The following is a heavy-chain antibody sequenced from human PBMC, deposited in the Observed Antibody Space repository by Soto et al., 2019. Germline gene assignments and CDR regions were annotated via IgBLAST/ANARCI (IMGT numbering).Heavy chain of an antibody. CDR3: ASSYSSPDNYHYYYGMDV. V-gene: IGHV5-51*01. CDR2: IYPGDSDT. J-gene: IGHJ6*02. D-gene: IGHD6-13*01. CDR1: GYSFTSYW. Sequence: GEPLKLSCKGSGYSFTSYWIGWVRQMPGKGLEWMGIIYPGDSDTRYSPSFQGQVTISADKSISTAYLQWSSLKASDTAMYYCASSYSSPDNYHYYYGMDVWGQGTPVTVSS.